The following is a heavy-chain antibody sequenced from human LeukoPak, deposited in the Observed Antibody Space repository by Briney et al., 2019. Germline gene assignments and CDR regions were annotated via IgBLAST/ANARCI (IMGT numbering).Heavy chain of an antibody. Sequence: SETLSLTCTVSGGSIRSYYWSWLRQPAGKGLEWIGRIYTSGSTNYNPSLKSPVTMSVDTSKNQFSLKLSSVTAADTAVYYCARDFPSPLYYDFWSGLDAFDIWGQGTMVTVSS. V-gene: IGHV4-4*07. CDR3: ARDFPSPLYYDFWSGLDAFDI. CDR1: GGSIRSYY. CDR2: IYTSGST. D-gene: IGHD3-3*01. J-gene: IGHJ3*02.